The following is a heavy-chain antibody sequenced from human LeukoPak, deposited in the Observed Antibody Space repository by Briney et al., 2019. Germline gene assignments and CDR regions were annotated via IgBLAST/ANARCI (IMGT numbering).Heavy chain of an antibody. Sequence: GGTXXSYAXXXXXQXPGXXLXWMGGIIPIFGTANYAQKFQGRVTITTDESTSTAYMELSSLRSEDTAVYYCATAVGATVTVDYWGQGTLVTVSS. CDR1: GGTXXSYA. V-gene: IGHV1-69*05. CDR2: IIPIFGTA. D-gene: IGHD1-26*01. CDR3: ATAVGATVTVDY. J-gene: IGHJ4*02.